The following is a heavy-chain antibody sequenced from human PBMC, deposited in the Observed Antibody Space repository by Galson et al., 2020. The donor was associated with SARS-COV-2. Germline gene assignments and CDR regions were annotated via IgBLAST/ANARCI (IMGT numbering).Heavy chain of an antibody. CDR2: IYWDDDK. CDR1: GFSLSASGVG. D-gene: IGHD6-19*01. Sequence: SGPTLVKPTETLTLTCTFSGFSLSASGVGVGWIRQPPGKALEWLALIYWDDDKRSSPSLKNRLTITKDTSKNQVVLTMTNMDPVDTATYYCAHRGSVAGPADFDPWGQGTLVTVSS. J-gene: IGHJ5*02. CDR3: AHRGSVAGPADFDP. V-gene: IGHV2-5*02.